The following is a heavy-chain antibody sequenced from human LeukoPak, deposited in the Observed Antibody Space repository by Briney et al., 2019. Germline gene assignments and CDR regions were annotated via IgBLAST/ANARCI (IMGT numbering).Heavy chain of an antibody. CDR2: ISWNSGSI. V-gene: IGHV3-9*01. CDR3: AKDGEVATILGYFDY. J-gene: IGHJ4*02. D-gene: IGHD5-12*01. Sequence: GRSLRLFCAASGFTFDDYAMHWVRQAPGKGLEWVSGISWNSGSIGYADSVKGRFTISRDNAKNSLYLQMNSLRAEDTALYYCAKDGEVATILGYFDYWGQGTMVTVSS. CDR1: GFTFDDYA.